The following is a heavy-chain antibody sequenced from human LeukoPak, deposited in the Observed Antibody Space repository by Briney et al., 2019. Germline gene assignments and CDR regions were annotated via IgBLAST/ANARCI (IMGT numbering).Heavy chain of an antibody. Sequence: GRSLRLSCAASGFTFDDYAMHWVRQAPGKGLEWVSGISWNGRSIGYADSVKGRFTISRDNAKNSLYLQMNSLRAEDTALYYCAKDARGFDYWGQGTLVTVSS. CDR3: AKDARGFDY. CDR2: ISWNGRSI. CDR1: GFTFDDYA. V-gene: IGHV3-9*01. J-gene: IGHJ4*02.